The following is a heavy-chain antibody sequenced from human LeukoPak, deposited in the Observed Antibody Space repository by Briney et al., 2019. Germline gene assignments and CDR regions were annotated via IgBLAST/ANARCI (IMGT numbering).Heavy chain of an antibody. J-gene: IGHJ4*02. Sequence: PSETPSLTCTVSGGSISSYFWSWIRQPPGKGLEWIGYIYYTGITNYNPSLKSRVTISVDTSKNQFSLKLSSVTAADTAVYYCATLTTMVTPSYFDYWGQGTLVTVSS. CDR3: ATLTTMVTPSYFDY. CDR2: IYYTGIT. D-gene: IGHD4-23*01. CDR1: GGSISSYF. V-gene: IGHV4-59*08.